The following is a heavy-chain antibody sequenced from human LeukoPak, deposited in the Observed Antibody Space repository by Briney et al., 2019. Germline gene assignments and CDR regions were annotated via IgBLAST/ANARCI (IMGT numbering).Heavy chain of an antibody. CDR1: GYMFISYG. Sequence: ASVKVSCKASGYMFISYGISWVRQAPGQGLEWMGWISANNGNANYAQKLQGRVTMTRDTSTSTAYMELSRLRSDDTAVYYCATQLSSGWPLRHLPFDYWGQGTLVTVSS. V-gene: IGHV1-18*01. J-gene: IGHJ4*02. CDR3: ATQLSSGWPLRHLPFDY. D-gene: IGHD3-22*01. CDR2: ISANNGNA.